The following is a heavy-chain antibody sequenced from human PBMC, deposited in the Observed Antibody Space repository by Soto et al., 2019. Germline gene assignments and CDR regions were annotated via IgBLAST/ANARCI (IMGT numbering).Heavy chain of an antibody. CDR1: GGSVSSGSYY. CDR2: IYYSGST. V-gene: IGHV4-61*01. J-gene: IGHJ4*02. D-gene: IGHD3-16*01. CDR3: ASSHRGRWLHTTRFDY. Sequence: SETLSLTCTVSGGSVSSGSYYWSWIRQPPGKGLEWIGYIYYSGSTNYNPSLKSRVTISVDTSKNQFSLKLSSVTAADTAVYYCASSHRGRWLHTTRFDYWGQGTLVTLSS.